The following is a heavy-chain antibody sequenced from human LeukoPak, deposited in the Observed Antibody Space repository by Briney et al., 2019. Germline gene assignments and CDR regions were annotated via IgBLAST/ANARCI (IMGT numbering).Heavy chain of an antibody. D-gene: IGHD6-13*01. CDR2: ISYDGSNK. J-gene: IGHJ4*02. CDR1: GFTFSSYA. Sequence: GALRLSCAASGFTFSSYAMHWVRQAPGKGLEWVAVISYDGSNKYYADSVKGRFTISRDNPKNTLYLQMYSLRAEDTAIYYCVREISAAGYFDCWGQGTQVTVSS. CDR3: VREISAAGYFDC. V-gene: IGHV3-30-3*01.